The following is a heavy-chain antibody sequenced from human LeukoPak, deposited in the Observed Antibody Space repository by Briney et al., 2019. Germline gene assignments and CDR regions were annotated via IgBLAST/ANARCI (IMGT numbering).Heavy chain of an antibody. J-gene: IGHJ3*02. CDR2: IYYSGST. CDR3: ARDSGSPFAFDI. CDR1: GGSISSSSYY. V-gene: IGHV4-39*07. Sequence: PSETLSLTCTVSGGSISSSSYYWGWIRQPPGKGLEWIGSIYYSGSTYYNPSLKSRVTISVDTSKNQFSLKLSSVTAADTAVYYCARDSGSPFAFDIWGQGTMVTVSS.